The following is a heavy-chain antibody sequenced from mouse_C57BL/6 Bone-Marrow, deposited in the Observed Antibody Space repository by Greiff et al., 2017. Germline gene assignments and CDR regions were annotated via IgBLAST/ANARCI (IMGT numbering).Heavy chain of an antibody. J-gene: IGHJ3*01. CDR3: AREGAYSITWFAY. CDR1: GYTFTSYW. D-gene: IGHD2-5*01. Sequence: VQLQQPGAELVKPGASVKLSCKASGYTFTSYWMHWVKQRPGQGLEWIGMIHPNSGSTNYNEKFKSKATLTVDKSAITAYMQLSSLTSEDSAVYYCAREGAYSITWFAYWGQGTLVTVSA. CDR2: IHPNSGST. V-gene: IGHV1-64*01.